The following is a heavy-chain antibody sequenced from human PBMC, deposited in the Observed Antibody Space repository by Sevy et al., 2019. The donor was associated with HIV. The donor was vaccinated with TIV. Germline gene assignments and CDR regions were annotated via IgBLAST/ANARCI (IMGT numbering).Heavy chain of an antibody. Sequence: GGSLRLSCVVSGFTFSKYPMNWVRQAPGKGLEWVSSISSSSNYIYYGDSVKGRFTSSSDNAKNSQYLQMNSLRADDTAVYYGVRDGGCSSSSCLLYFDYWGQGILVTVSS. CDR3: VRDGGCSSSSCLLYFDY. CDR2: ISSSSNYI. J-gene: IGHJ4*02. CDR1: GFTFSKYP. V-gene: IGHV3-21*01. D-gene: IGHD2-15*01.